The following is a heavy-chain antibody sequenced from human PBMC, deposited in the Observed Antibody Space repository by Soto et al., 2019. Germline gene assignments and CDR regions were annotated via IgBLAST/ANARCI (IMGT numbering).Heavy chain of an antibody. Sequence: PGGSLRLSCAASGFTFSTYPMNWVRQAPGKGLEWVSGISGSGISTYYADSVKGRFTISRDNSKNTVFLQMNSLRAEDTAVYYCAKPPGITAYYYYYDMDVWGQGTTVTVSS. V-gene: IGHV3-23*01. CDR3: AKPPGITAYYYYYDMDV. CDR2: ISGSGIST. J-gene: IGHJ6*02. CDR1: GFTFSTYP.